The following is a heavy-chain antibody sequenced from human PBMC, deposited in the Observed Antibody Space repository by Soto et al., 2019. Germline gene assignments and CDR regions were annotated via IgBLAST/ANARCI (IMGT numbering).Heavy chain of an antibody. V-gene: IGHV1-46*01. CDR2: INPSGGST. CDR3: ARDRGRLWELPLIPFDY. CDR1: GYTFTSYY. J-gene: IGHJ4*02. Sequence: ASVKVSCQASGYTFTSYYMHWVRQAPGQGLEWMGIINPSGGSTSYAQKFQGRVTMTRDTSTSTVYMELSSLRSEDTAVYYCARDRGRLWELPLIPFDYWGQGTLVTVSS. D-gene: IGHD1-26*01.